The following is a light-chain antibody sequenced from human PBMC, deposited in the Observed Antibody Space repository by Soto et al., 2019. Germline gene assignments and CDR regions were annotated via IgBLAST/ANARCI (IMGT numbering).Light chain of an antibody. CDR2: ANS. J-gene: IGLJ7*01. V-gene: IGLV1-47*01. CDR1: SSNIGNNL. CDR3: VAWDDSLRCAI. Sequence: QSVLTQPPSASGTPGQSVIISCSGSSSNIGNNLVYWYQQVPGMAPKLLIYANSQRPSGVPDRFSGSKSGTSASLAISGLRFGDEADYYCVAWDDSLRCAIFGGGTQLTVL.